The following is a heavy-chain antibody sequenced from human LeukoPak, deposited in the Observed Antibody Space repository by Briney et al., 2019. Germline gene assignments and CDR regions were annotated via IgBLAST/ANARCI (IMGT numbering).Heavy chain of an antibody. CDR3: ARDRSDSSSWVYGMDV. J-gene: IGHJ6*02. D-gene: IGHD6-13*01. CDR2: INPSGGST. CDR1: GYTFTSYY. V-gene: IGHV1-46*01. Sequence: ASVKVSCEASGYTFTSYYMHWVRQAPGQGLEWMGIINPSGGSTSYAQKFQGRVTMTRDTSTSTVYMELSSLRSEDTAVYYCARDRSDSSSWVYGMDVWGQGTTVTVSS.